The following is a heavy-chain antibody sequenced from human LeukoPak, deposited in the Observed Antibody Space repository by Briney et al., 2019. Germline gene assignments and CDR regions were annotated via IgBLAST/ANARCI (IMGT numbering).Heavy chain of an antibody. J-gene: IGHJ4*02. D-gene: IGHD6-19*01. V-gene: IGHV3-15*01. CDR2: IKSRIDGGTT. Sequence: GGSLRLSCAASGFTFSDPWMTWVRQAPGKGLEWVGRIKSRIDGGTTDFVAPVRGRFTISRDDSKNTLYLQMDSLKTEDTAVYYCAKDLPYTSGWALKYWGQGTLVTVSS. CDR3: AKDLPYTSGWALKY. CDR1: GFTFSDPW.